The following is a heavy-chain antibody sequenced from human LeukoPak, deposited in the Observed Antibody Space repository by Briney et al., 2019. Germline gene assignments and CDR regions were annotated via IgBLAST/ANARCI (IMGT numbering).Heavy chain of an antibody. D-gene: IGHD4-23*01. CDR3: ARVSDDEHGGNSGAIYFES. Sequence: SETLSLTCSVSGYSIMSTFYWGWIRQSPGKGLEWIANVYHSGSTYSNPSLRSRVTISVDTSKNHFSLKLSSVTAADTAVYYCARVSDDEHGGNSGAIYFESWGQGTAVTVSS. CDR2: VYHSGST. V-gene: IGHV4-38-2*02. J-gene: IGHJ4*02. CDR1: GYSIMSTFY.